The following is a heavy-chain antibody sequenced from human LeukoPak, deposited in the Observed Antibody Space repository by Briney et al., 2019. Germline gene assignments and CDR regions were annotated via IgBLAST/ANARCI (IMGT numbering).Heavy chain of an antibody. V-gene: IGHV1-46*01. Sequence: GASVKVSCKASGYTFTSYYMHWVRQAPGRGLEWMGIINPSGGSTSYAQKFQGRVTMTRDTSTSTVYMELSSLRSEDTAVYYCARDANDYGDYEGFDYWGQGTLVTVSS. CDR3: ARDANDYGDYEGFDY. J-gene: IGHJ4*02. CDR2: INPSGGST. CDR1: GYTFTSYY. D-gene: IGHD4-17*01.